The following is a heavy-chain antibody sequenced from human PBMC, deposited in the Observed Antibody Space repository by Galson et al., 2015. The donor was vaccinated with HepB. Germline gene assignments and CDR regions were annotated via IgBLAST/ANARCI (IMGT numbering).Heavy chain of an antibody. CDR1: GFTFDDYG. J-gene: IGHJ2*01. CDR3: ARSGDYCSSTSCYAAAPWYFDL. Sequence: SLRLSCAASGFTFDDYGMSWVCQAPGKGLEWVSGINWNGGSTGYADSVKGRFTISRDNAKNSLYLQMNSLRAEDTALYYCARSGDYCSSTSCYAAAPWYFDLWGRGTLVTVSS. V-gene: IGHV3-20*04. CDR2: INWNGGST. D-gene: IGHD2-2*01.